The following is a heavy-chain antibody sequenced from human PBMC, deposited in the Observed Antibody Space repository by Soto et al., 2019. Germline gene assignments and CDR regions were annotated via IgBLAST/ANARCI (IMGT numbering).Heavy chain of an antibody. J-gene: IGHJ4*02. CDR2: IYSGGRT. V-gene: IGHV3-66*01. Sequence: GGSLRLSCAASGFTVGNNYMNWVRQAPGKGLEWVSVIYSGGRTDYADSVKGRFTISRDSSKNTLFLQMNSLRAEDTAIHYCAARAVAAPRWGQGTLVTVSS. CDR1: GFTVGNNY. D-gene: IGHD6-19*01. CDR3: AARAVAAPR.